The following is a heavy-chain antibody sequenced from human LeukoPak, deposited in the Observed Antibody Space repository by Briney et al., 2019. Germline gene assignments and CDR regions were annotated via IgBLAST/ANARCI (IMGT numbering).Heavy chain of an antibody. V-gene: IGHV1-18*01. Sequence: ASVKVSCKASGYTFNSYAITWVRQAPGQGLEWMGWISTYNGITSYAQKLQGRVTMTTDTSSTTAYMELRSLRSDDTALYYCARDRGLRATAGTRIDFWGQGTLVTVSS. CDR1: GYTFNSYA. CDR3: ARDRGLRATAGTRIDF. D-gene: IGHD6-13*01. CDR2: ISTYNGIT. J-gene: IGHJ4*02.